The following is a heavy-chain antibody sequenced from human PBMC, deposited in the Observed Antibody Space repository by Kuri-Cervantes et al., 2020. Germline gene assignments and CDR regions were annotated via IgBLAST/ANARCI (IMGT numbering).Heavy chain of an antibody. D-gene: IGHD6-19*01. Sequence: GESLKISCAASGFTFSSHWMSWVRQAPGKGLEWVARIKEDGSDIWYVDSVKGRFTISRDNAKNTLYLQMNSLRAEDTAVYYCAVEKISGWYVEGIVDYWGQGTLVTVSS. CDR2: IKEDGSDI. V-gene: IGHV3-7*01. CDR3: AVEKISGWYVEGIVDY. CDR1: GFTFSSHW. J-gene: IGHJ4*02.